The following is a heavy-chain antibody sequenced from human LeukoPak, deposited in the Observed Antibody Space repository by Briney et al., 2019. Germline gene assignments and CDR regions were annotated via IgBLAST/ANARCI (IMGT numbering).Heavy chain of an antibody. CDR3: ARGGSGWELLRGYYFDY. CDR2: INHSGST. V-gene: IGHV4-34*01. J-gene: IGHJ4*02. D-gene: IGHD2-15*01. CDR1: GGSFSGYY. Sequence: SETLSLTCAVYGGSFSGYYWSWIRQPPGKGLEWIGEINHSGSTNYNPSLKSRVTISVDTSKNQFSLKLSSVTAADTAVHYCARGGSGWELLRGYYFDYWGQGTLVTVSS.